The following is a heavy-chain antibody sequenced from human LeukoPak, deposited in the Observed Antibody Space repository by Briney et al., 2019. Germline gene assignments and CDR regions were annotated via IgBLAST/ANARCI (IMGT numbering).Heavy chain of an antibody. CDR1: GGSISSYY. J-gene: IGHJ4*02. CDR2: IYYSGST. Sequence: SSETLSLTCTVSGGSISSYYWSWIRQPPGKGLEWIGYIYYSGSTNYNPSLKSRVTISVDTSKNQFSLKLSSVTAADTAVYYCARDATSIAARPSSFDYWGQGTLVTVSS. V-gene: IGHV4-59*01. CDR3: ARDATSIAARPSSFDY. D-gene: IGHD6-6*01.